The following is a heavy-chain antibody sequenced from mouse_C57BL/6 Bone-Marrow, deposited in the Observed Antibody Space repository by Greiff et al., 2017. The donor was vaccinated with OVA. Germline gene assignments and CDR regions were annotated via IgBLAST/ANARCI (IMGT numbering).Heavy chain of an antibody. V-gene: IGHV1-9*01. CDR3: ARLWLLRGVDY. J-gene: IGHJ2*01. Sequence: VQLQQSGAELMKPGASVKLSCKATGYTFSGYWIEWVKQRPGHGLEWIGEILPGSGSDNHNEKFKGKATFTADTSSNTAYMQLSSLTTEDSAIYFCARLWLLRGVDYWGQGTTLTVSS. CDR1: GYTFSGYW. D-gene: IGHD2-3*01. CDR2: ILPGSGSD.